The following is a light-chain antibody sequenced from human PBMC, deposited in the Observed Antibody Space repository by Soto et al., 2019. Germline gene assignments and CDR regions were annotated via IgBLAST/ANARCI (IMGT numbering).Light chain of an antibody. Sequence: DIQMTQSPSTLSASVGDRVTITCRANQSISSWLAWYQQIPGKAPKLLIYKASTLESGVPSRFSGSGSGTEFTLTISSLQPDDFATYYCQHYNSYSGTFGPGTKVDIK. CDR1: QSISSW. J-gene: IGKJ3*01. V-gene: IGKV1-5*03. CDR2: KAS. CDR3: QHYNSYSGT.